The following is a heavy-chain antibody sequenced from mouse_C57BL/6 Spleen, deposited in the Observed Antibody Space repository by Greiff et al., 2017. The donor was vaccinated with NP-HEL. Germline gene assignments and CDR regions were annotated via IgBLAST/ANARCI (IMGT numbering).Heavy chain of an antibody. J-gene: IGHJ1*03. CDR3: ARTNYSNYYWYFDV. V-gene: IGHV1-64*01. CDR1: GYTFTSYW. Sequence: VQLQQPGAELVKPGASVKLSCKASGYTFTSYWMHWVKQSPGQGLEWIGMIHPISGSTYYNETFKSKATLTVDKSSSTAYMQLSSLTSEDSAVYYCARTNYSNYYWYFDVWGTGTTVTVSS. CDR2: IHPISGST. D-gene: IGHD2-5*01.